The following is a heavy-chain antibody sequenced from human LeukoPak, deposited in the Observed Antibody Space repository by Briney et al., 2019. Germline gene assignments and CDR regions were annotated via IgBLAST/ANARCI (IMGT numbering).Heavy chain of an antibody. CDR3: AGNRGDLLSEYDY. J-gene: IGHJ4*02. D-gene: IGHD3-10*01. V-gene: IGHV4-38-2*02. CDR2: IYHSGST. Sequence: SETLSLTCTVSGYSISSGHYWGWIRQLPGKGLEWIGSIYHSGSTYYNPSLKSRVTISVDTSKNQLSLKVNSVTAADTAVYSCAGNRGDLLSEYDYWGQGTLVTVSS. CDR1: GYSISSGHY.